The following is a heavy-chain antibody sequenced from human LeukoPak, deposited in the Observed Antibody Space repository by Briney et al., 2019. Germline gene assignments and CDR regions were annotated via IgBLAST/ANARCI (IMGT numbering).Heavy chain of an antibody. D-gene: IGHD3-22*01. V-gene: IGHV4-59*01. J-gene: IGHJ3*02. Sequence: SETLSLTCTVSGGSISRYYWSWIRQPPGKGLEWIGHVYYSGSTNYKPSLKSRVTISVDSSTNQFSLKLSAVTAADTAVYYRAREVYYHRSGYLKAFGIWGQGTMVTVSS. CDR1: GGSISRYY. CDR2: VYYSGST. CDR3: AREVYYHRSGYLKAFGI.